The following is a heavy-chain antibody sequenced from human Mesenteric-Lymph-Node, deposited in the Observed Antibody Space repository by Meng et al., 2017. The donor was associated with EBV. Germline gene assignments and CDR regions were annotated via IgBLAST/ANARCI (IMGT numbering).Heavy chain of an antibody. D-gene: IGHD2-21*02. CDR3: ARENCGDCGLAHYYYGMDV. V-gene: IGHV1-3*01. CDR2: INAGKGHT. Sequence: QVQFVQSGAEVKKSGASVKFSCKASGYTFTNYGIHWVRQAPGQRLEWMGWINAGKGHTKYSQKFQARVTITRDTSASTAYIELSSLRSEDTAVYYCARENCGDCGLAHYYYGMDVWGQGTTVTVSS. CDR1: GYTFTNYG. J-gene: IGHJ6*02.